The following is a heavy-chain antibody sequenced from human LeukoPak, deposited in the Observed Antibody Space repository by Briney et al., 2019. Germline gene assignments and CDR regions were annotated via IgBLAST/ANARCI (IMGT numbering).Heavy chain of an antibody. CDR3: ASSGYDFWSGCFPFDY. CDR1: GGTFSSYA. Sequence: GSSVKVSCKASGGTFSSYAISWVRQVPGQGLEWMGGIIPIFGTANYAQKFQGRVTITADESTSTAYMELSSLRSEDTAVYYCASSGYDFWSGCFPFDYWGQGTLVTVSS. D-gene: IGHD3-3*01. CDR2: IIPIFGTA. J-gene: IGHJ4*02. V-gene: IGHV1-69*01.